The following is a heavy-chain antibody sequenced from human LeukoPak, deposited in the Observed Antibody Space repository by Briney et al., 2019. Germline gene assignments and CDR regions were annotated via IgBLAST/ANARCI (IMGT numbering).Heavy chain of an antibody. CDR3: ASLCGGDCYH. CDR2: IIPILGIA. J-gene: IGHJ4*02. Sequence: ASVKVSCKASGGTFSSYAISWVRQAPGQGLEWMGRIIPILGIANYAQKFQGRVTITADKSTSTAYMELSSLRSEDTAVFYCASLCGGDCYHWGQGTLVTVSS. CDR1: GGTFSSYA. D-gene: IGHD2-21*02. V-gene: IGHV1-69*04.